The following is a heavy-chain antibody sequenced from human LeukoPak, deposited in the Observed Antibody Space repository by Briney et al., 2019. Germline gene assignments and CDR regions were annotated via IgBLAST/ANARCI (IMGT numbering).Heavy chain of an antibody. CDR2: ISPNTGNT. Sequence: ASVRVSCKASGYTFTNYAVGWVRQAPGQGLEWMGYISPNTGNTIYAQKFQGRVTMTTDTSTSTVYMDLRSLTSDDTAMYYCARGGRWQLAPWGQGTLVTVSS. J-gene: IGHJ5*02. CDR1: GYTFTNYA. CDR3: ARGGRWQLAP. D-gene: IGHD2-15*01. V-gene: IGHV1-18*01.